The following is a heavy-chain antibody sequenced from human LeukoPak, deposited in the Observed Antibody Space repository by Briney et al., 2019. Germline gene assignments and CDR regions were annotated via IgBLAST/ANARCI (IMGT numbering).Heavy chain of an antibody. D-gene: IGHD6-13*01. J-gene: IGHJ6*02. CDR3: ARDAAAADTYYYYYGMDV. Sequence: PWASVKVSCKASGYTFTSYYMHWVRQAPGQGLEWMGIINPSGGSTSHAQKFQGRVTMTRDTSTSTVYMELSSLRSEDTAVYYCARDAAAADTYYYYYGMDVWGQGTTVTVSS. CDR2: INPSGGST. CDR1: GYTFTSYY. V-gene: IGHV1-46*01.